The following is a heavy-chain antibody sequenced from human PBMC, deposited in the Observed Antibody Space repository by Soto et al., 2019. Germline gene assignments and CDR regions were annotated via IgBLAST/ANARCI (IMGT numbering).Heavy chain of an antibody. Sequence: SETLSLTCTVSGGSISSSSYYWGWIRQPPGKGLEWIGSIYYSGSTYYNPSLKSRVTISVDTSKNQFSLKLSSVTAADTAVYYCARGFLEWLFSYYGMDVWGQGTTVTVPS. CDR3: ARGFLEWLFSYYGMDV. CDR2: IYYSGST. D-gene: IGHD3-3*01. J-gene: IGHJ6*02. V-gene: IGHV4-39*07. CDR1: GGSISSSSYY.